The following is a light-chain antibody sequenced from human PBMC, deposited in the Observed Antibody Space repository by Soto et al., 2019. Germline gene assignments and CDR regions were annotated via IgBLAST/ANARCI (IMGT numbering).Light chain of an antibody. V-gene: IGKV3-15*01. J-gene: IGKJ1*01. CDR1: QSVSSN. Sequence: EIVMTQSPATLSASPGERATLSCRASQSVSSNFAWYQQKPGQAPRLLIYGASTRATGIPARFSGSGSGTEFTLTISSLQSEDFAVYYCQQYNNWPLWTFGQGTKVEIK. CDR2: GAS. CDR3: QQYNNWPLWT.